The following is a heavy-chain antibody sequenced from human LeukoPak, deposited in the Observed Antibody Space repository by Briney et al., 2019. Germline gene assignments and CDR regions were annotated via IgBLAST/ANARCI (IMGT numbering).Heavy chain of an antibody. Sequence: PSETLSLTCTVSGGSISDFYWSWIRQSPGKGLEWIGYISHTGRTNYDPSLRSRVTISLDTSKNQFSLKLSSVTAADTAVYYCAGQTTGSLGYWGQGTLVTVSS. CDR1: GGSISDFY. CDR3: AGQTTGSLGY. D-gene: IGHD1-14*01. CDR2: ISHTGRT. J-gene: IGHJ4*02. V-gene: IGHV4-59*08.